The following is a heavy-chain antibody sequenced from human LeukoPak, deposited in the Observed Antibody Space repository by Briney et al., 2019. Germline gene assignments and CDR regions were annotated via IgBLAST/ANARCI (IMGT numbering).Heavy chain of an antibody. CDR2: ISYDGSNK. Sequence: GRSLRLSCAASGFTFSSYAMHWVRQAPGKGLEWVAVISYDGSNKYYADSVKGRFTISRDNSKNTLYLQMNSLRAEDTAVYYCAKGDAGTDYWGQGTLVTVSS. CDR1: GFTFSSYA. CDR3: AKGDAGTDY. D-gene: IGHD1-1*01. V-gene: IGHV3-30-3*01. J-gene: IGHJ4*02.